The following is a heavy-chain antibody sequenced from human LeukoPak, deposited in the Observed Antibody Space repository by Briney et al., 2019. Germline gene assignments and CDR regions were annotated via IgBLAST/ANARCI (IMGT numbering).Heavy chain of an antibody. CDR2: IYSGGST. J-gene: IGHJ5*02. Sequence: GGSLRLSCAASAFTVSSNYMSWVRQAPGKGLEWVSVIYSGGSTYYADSVKGRFTISRDNSKNTLYLQMNSLRAEDTAVYYCARERIVGATSWFDPWGQGTLVTVSS. D-gene: IGHD1-26*01. CDR1: AFTVSSNY. CDR3: ARERIVGATSWFDP. V-gene: IGHV3-53*01.